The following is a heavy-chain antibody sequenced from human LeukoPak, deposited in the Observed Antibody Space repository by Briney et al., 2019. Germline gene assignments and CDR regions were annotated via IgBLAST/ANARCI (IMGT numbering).Heavy chain of an antibody. V-gene: IGHV4-4*02. Sequence: PSETLSLTCAVSGGSISSSNWWSWVRQPPGKGLEWIGEIYHSGSTNYNPSLKSRVTISVDKSKNQFSLKLSSVTAADTAVYYCAREQGIAAAGSVPRYWFDPWGQGTLVTVSS. CDR1: GGSISSSNW. D-gene: IGHD6-13*01. J-gene: IGHJ5*02. CDR3: AREQGIAAAGSVPRYWFDP. CDR2: IYHSGST.